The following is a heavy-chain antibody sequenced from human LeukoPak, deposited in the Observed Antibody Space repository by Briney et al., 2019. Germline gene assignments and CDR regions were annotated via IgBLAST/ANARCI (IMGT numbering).Heavy chain of an antibody. J-gene: IGHJ6*02. V-gene: IGHV4-34*01. CDR2: INHSGST. Sequence: SETLSLTCAVYGGSFSGYYWSWIRQPPGKGLEWIGEINHSGSTNYNPSLKSRVTISVDTSKNQFSLKLSSVTAADTAVYYCARSPDIVVVPAAIFNYGMDVWGQGTTVTVSS. D-gene: IGHD2-2*01. CDR1: GGSFSGYY. CDR3: ARSPDIVVVPAAIFNYGMDV.